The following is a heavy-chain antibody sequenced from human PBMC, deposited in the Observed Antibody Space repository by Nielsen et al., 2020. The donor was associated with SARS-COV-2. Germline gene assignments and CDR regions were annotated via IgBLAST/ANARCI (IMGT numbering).Heavy chain of an antibody. D-gene: IGHD1-14*01. CDR3: AKDRIPDGLWEIDY. Sequence: GGSLRLSCTVSGFTFGTYTISWVRQPPGKVLQWVAGILGSGAATFYADSVKGRFTVSRDNSMNTVYLEMSRLRSEDTALYFCAKDRIPDGLWEIDYWGQGTRVTVSS. V-gene: IGHV3-23*01. CDR1: GFTFGTYT. J-gene: IGHJ4*02. CDR2: ILGSGAAT.